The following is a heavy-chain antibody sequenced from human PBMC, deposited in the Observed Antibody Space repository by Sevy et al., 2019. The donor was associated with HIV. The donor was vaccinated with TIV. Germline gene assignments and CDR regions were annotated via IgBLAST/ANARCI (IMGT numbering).Heavy chain of an antibody. D-gene: IGHD3-10*01. J-gene: IGHJ6*02. CDR1: GYTFTSYD. Sequence: ASVKVSCKASGYTFTSYDINWVRQATGQGLEWMGWMNPNSGNTGYAQKFQGRVTMTRNTSISTAYMELGSLRSEDTAVYYCARGRGVLGFGDVWGQGTTVTVSS. V-gene: IGHV1-8*01. CDR2: MNPNSGNT. CDR3: ARGRGVLGFGDV.